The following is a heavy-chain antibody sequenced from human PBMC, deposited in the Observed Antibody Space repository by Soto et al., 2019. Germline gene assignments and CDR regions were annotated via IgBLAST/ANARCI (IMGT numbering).Heavy chain of an antibody. CDR2: IKEDGSEK. Sequence: PGGSLRLSCAASGGPFSRYWMSWVRQAPGKGLEWVANIKEDGSEKLYVDSVKGRFTISRDNAKNSLYLQMNRLRAEDTAVYYCARVGYSGYGYHDAFDIWGQGTMVTVSS. CDR1: GGPFSRYW. D-gene: IGHD5-12*01. V-gene: IGHV3-7*01. J-gene: IGHJ3*02. CDR3: ARVGYSGYGYHDAFDI.